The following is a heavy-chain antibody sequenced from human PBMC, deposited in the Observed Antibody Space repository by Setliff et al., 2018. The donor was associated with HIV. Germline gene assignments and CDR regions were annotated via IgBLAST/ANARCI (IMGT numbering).Heavy chain of an antibody. CDR3: ARDRRGYYYGSGSCYMDV. J-gene: IGHJ6*03. Sequence: SETLSLTCAVYGGSSYYWTWIRQSPGKGLEWIGYIYTSGITDYNPSLKSRVTISGDTSKNQFSLKLSSVTAADTAVYYCARDRRGYYYGSGSCYMDVWGTGTTVTVSS. D-gene: IGHD3-10*01. V-gene: IGHV4-4*08. CDR1: GGSSYY. CDR2: IYTSGIT.